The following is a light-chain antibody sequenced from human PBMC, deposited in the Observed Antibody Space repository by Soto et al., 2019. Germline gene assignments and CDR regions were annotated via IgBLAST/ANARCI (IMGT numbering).Light chain of an antibody. CDR1: QSVRSNF. J-gene: IGKJ4*01. Sequence: EIVLTQSPGTLSLSPGERATLSCRASQSVRSNFLAWYQQKPGQAPRLLIYGASSRATGIPDRFSGSGSGTDFTLTISRLEPEDFAVYYCQQYGSSPPGLTFGGGTKVDIK. CDR3: QQYGSSPPGLT. V-gene: IGKV3-20*01. CDR2: GAS.